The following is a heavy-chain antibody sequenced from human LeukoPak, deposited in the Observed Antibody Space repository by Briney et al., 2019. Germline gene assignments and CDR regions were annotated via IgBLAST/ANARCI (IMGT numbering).Heavy chain of an antibody. V-gene: IGHV3-66*01. D-gene: IGHD5-18*01. CDR1: GFTVSSNY. CDR2: IYSGGST. J-gene: IGHJ4*02. Sequence: GGSLRLSCAASGFTVSSNYMSWVRQAPGKGLEWVSVIYSGGSTYYADSVKGRFTISRDNSKNTLYLQMNSLRAEDTAVYYCARVSNSYGPYYFDYWGQGTLVTVPS. CDR3: ARVSNSYGPYYFDY.